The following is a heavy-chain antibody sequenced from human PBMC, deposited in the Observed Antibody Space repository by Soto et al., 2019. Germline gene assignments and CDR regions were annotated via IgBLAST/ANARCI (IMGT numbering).Heavy chain of an antibody. CDR1: GYTFSTYG. CDR3: ARDTRGHNSDAFDI. D-gene: IGHD3-10*01. Sequence: QAQLVQSGAEVKKPGASVKVSCKASGYTFSTYGINWVRQAPGQGLEWVAWISVYNGRTDYAQSVQGRVTLTVDSSTTTAYMELSGLRSDDTAVYYCARDTRGHNSDAFDIWGQGTMVIVSS. CDR2: ISVYNGRT. V-gene: IGHV1-18*01. J-gene: IGHJ3*02.